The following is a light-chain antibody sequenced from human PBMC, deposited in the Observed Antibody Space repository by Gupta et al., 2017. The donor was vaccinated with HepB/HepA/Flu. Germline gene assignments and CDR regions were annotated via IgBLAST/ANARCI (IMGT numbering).Light chain of an antibody. CDR1: SSDIGGY. CDR3: CSYAAYTYV. CDR2: EVT. J-gene: IGLJ1*01. V-gene: IGLV2-11*01. Sequence: QSALTQPRSVSGSPGQSVTISCTGTSSDIGGYVSWFQQHPGKAPKLMIFEVTKRPSGVPDRFSDSKCGNTASLTISGLQAEDEADYYCCSYAAYTYVFGTGTEVSVL.